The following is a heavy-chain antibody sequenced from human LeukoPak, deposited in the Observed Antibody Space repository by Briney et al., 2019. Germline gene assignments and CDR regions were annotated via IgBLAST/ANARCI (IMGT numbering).Heavy chain of an antibody. V-gene: IGHV1-8*03. CDR2: MNPNSGYT. D-gene: IGHD6-19*01. J-gene: IGHJ4*02. CDR3: ARMAGSIDY. Sequence: ASVKVSCKSSGYSFTNYDIKWGRQATGQGLEWMGWMNPNSGYTGYEQNFQGRVTITRDTSISTAYMELSSMRCEDTAVDYCARMAGSIDYWGQGNLAIVSS. CDR1: GYSFTNYD.